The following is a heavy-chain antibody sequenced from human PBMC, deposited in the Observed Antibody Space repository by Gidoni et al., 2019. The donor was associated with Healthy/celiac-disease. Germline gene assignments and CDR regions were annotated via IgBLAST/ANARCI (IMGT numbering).Heavy chain of an antibody. CDR3: AKGEAGYSSSWYQA. CDR2: ISWNSGSI. D-gene: IGHD6-13*01. CDR1: GLPFADYA. V-gene: IGHV3-9*01. J-gene: IGHJ5*02. Sequence: EVQLVESGGGLVQPGRSLSLACAASGLPFADYAMHWVRQAPGKGLEWVSGISWNSGSIGYADSVKGRFTISRDNAKNSLYLQMNSLRAEDTALYYCAKGEAGYSSSWYQAWGQGTLVTVSS.